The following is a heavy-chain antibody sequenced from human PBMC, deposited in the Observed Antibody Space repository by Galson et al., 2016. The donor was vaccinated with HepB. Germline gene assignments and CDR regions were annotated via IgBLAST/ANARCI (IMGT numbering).Heavy chain of an antibody. J-gene: IGHJ3*02. CDR1: GFTFSSNG. CDR2: IWYDGTNE. D-gene: IGHD2-15*01. Sequence: SLRLSCAASGFTFSSNGIHWVRQAPGKGLEWVALIWYDGTNEYYADSVKGRFTISRDNFKNTLYLQMNSLRAEDTAVYYCAKDIGYCSGGTCPNDAFDIWGQGTMVTVSS. CDR3: AKDIGYCSGGTCPNDAFDI. V-gene: IGHV3-33*06.